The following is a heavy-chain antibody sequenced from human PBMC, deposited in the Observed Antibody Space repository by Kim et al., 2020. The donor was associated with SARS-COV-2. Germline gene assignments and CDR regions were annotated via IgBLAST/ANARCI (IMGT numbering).Heavy chain of an antibody. CDR1: GGSISSGGYY. Sequence: SETLSLTCTVSGGSISSGGYYWSWIRQHPGKVLEWIGYIYYSGSTYYNPSLKSRVTISVDTSKNQFSLKLSSVTAADTALYYCARSYGSGSYLDYWGQGTLVTVSS. J-gene: IGHJ4*02. V-gene: IGHV4-31*03. CDR2: IYYSGST. CDR3: ARSYGSGSYLDY. D-gene: IGHD3-10*01.